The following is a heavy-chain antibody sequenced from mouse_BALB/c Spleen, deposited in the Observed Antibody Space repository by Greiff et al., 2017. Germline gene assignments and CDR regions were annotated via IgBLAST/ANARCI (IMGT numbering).Heavy chain of an antibody. J-gene: IGHJ4*01. CDR2: ISSGGST. Sequence: EVQVVESGGGLVKPGGSLKLSCAASGFTFSSYAMSWVRQTPEKRLEWVASISSGGSTYYPDSVKGRFTISRDNARNILYLQMSSLRSEDTAMYYCARLGYYAMDYWGQGTSVTVSS. CDR1: GFTFSSYA. CDR3: ARLGYYAMDY. V-gene: IGHV5-6-5*01.